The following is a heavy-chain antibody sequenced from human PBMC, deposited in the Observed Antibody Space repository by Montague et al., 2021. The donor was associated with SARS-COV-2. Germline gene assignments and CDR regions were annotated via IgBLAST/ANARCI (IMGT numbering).Heavy chain of an antibody. Sequence: SETLSLTCAVSGGSFSHYYWSWIRQPPGKGLEWIGEISQGGNTKYNPSLQSRVSISLDTSRNQFSLKVSSVTAADTAIYYCARLGDGIVPSPILGLGPYYSFYYMDVWGKGTTVTVSS. CDR1: GGSFSHYY. J-gene: IGHJ6*03. CDR2: ISQGGNT. V-gene: IGHV4-34*01. CDR3: ARLGDGIVPSPILGLGPYYSFYYMDV. D-gene: IGHD2-2*02.